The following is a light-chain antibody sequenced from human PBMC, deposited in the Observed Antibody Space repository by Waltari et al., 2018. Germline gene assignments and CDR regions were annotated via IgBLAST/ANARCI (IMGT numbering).Light chain of an antibody. CDR2: GAS. CDR1: QSFSSN. V-gene: IGKV3-15*01. Sequence: EIVMTQSPDTLSVSPGERATLPCRASQSFSSNLAWYQQKPGQAPRLLIYGASTRATGIPARFSGSGSGTEFTLTISSMQSEDFAVYYCQQYNDWPLTFGGGTKVEIK. CDR3: QQYNDWPLT. J-gene: IGKJ4*01.